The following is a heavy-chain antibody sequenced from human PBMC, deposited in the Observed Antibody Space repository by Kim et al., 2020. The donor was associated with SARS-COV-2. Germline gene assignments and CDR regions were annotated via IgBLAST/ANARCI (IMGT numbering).Heavy chain of an antibody. J-gene: IGHJ6*02. V-gene: IGHV4-61*02. CDR2: IYTSGST. Sequence: SETLSLTCTVSGGSISSGSYYWSWIRQSAGKGLEWIGRIYTSGSTNYNPSLKSRVTISVDTSKNQFSLKLSSVTAADTAVYYCARGRGSSGWHYSNYYGMDVWGQGTTVTVSS. CDR3: ARGRGSSGWHYSNYYGMDV. CDR1: GGSISSGSYY. D-gene: IGHD6-19*01.